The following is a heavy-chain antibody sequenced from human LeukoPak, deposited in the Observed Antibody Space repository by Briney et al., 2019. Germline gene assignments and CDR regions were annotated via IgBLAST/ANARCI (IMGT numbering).Heavy chain of an antibody. CDR1: GGSISSYY. CDR2: IYYSGST. CDR3: ARQSCSSTSCYTMDY. V-gene: IGHV4-59*08. J-gene: IGHJ4*02. D-gene: IGHD2-2*02. Sequence: SETLSLTCTVSGGSISSYYWSWIRQPPGKGLEWIGYIYYSGSTNYNPSLKSRVTISVDTSKNQFSLKLSSVTAADTAVYYCARQSCSSTSCYTMDYWGQGTLVTVSS.